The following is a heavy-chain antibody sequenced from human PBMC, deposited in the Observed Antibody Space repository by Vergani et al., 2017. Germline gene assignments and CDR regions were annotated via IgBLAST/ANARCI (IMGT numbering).Heavy chain of an antibody. V-gene: IGHV5-51*03. J-gene: IGHJ4*02. Sequence: VQLVPSGAEVKNPGESLKICCNGSGYSFNSYWIGGVRQMPGKGLEWMGIIYPGDSDTRYSPSFKSQVTISADKSISTAYLQWSRLKASDTAMYYCARLGGYSGYEIPYYFDYWGQGTLVTVSS. CDR3: ARLGGYSGYEIPYYFDY. CDR1: GYSFNSYW. CDR2: IYPGDSDT. D-gene: IGHD5-12*01.